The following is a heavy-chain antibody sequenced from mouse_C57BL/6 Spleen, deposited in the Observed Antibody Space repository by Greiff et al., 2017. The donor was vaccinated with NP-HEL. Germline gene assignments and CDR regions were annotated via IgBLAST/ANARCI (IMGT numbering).Heavy chain of an antibody. CDR3: ARYDGGYAMDY. V-gene: IGHV1-42*01. J-gene: IGHJ4*01. CDR2: INPSTGGT. Sequence: EVQLQQSGPELVKPGASVKISCKASGYSFTGYYMNWVKQSPEKSLEWIGEINPSTGGTTYNQKFKAKATLTVDKSSSTAYMQLKSLTSEDSAVYYCARYDGGYAMDYWGQGTSVTVSS. D-gene: IGHD2-12*01. CDR1: GYSFTGYY.